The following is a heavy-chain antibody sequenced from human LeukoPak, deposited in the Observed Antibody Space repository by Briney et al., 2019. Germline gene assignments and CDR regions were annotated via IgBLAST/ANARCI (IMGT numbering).Heavy chain of an antibody. CDR1: GFTFDDYA. Sequence: PGGSLRLSCAASGFTFDDYAMHWVRQAPGKGLEWVSGISWNSGSIGYADSVKGRFTISRDNAKNSLYLQMISLRAEDTALYYCAKDLDRVGFDIWGQGTMVTVSS. CDR3: AKDLDRVGFDI. J-gene: IGHJ3*02. V-gene: IGHV3-9*01. CDR2: ISWNSGSI.